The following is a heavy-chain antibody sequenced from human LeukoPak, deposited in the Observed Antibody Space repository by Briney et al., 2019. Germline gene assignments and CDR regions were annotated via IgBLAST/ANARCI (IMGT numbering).Heavy chain of an antibody. J-gene: IGHJ4*02. Sequence: QPGGSLRLSCAASGFTFSSYAMHWVRQAPGKGLEWVAVISYDGSNKYYADSVKGRFTISRDNSKNTLYLQMNSLRAEDTAVYYCASLVGTLNYDILTGYYGAFDYWGQGTLVTVSS. CDR1: GFTFSSYA. CDR3: ASLVGTLNYDILTGYYGAFDY. CDR2: ISYDGSNK. D-gene: IGHD3-9*01. V-gene: IGHV3-30*04.